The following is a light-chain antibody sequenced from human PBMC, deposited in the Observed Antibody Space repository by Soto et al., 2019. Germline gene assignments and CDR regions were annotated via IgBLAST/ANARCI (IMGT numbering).Light chain of an antibody. CDR1: LGIRND. V-gene: IGKV1-6*01. CDR3: LQDYTYPLT. Sequence: AIQMTQSPSSLSASVGDKVTITCRASLGIRNDLGWYQQKPGKAPKLLIYAASSLQSGVPSRFSGSGSGTDFTLTISSLQPEDFATYYCLQDYTYPLTFGGGTKVDIK. CDR2: AAS. J-gene: IGKJ4*01.